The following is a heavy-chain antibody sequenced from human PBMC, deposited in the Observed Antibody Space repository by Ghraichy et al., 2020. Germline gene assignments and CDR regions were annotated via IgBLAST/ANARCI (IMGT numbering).Heavy chain of an antibody. D-gene: IGHD4/OR15-4a*01. J-gene: IGHJ3*01. Sequence: GGSLRLSYAASGFTFSSYAMSWVRQAPGKGLEWVSAISGSGGSTYYADSVKSRFTISRDNSKNTLYLQMNSLRAEDTAVYYCAKDSLQTVMVRWGQGTMVTVSS. CDR1: GFTFSSYA. V-gene: IGHV3-23*01. CDR3: AKDSLQTVMVR. CDR2: ISGSGGST.